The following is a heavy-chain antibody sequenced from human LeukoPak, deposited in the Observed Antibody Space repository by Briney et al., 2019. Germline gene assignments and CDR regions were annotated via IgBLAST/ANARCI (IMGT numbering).Heavy chain of an antibody. CDR1: GYTFTGYL. CDR3: AREYYSISDY. Sequence: ASVKVSCKASGYTFTGYLIHWVRQAPGQGLEWMGWINPNSGGTTYAQKFQGRVTMTRDTSISTAYMELSRLTSDDTAVYYCAREYYSISDYWGQGALVTVSS. J-gene: IGHJ4*02. CDR2: INPNSGGT. D-gene: IGHD2-21*01. V-gene: IGHV1-2*02.